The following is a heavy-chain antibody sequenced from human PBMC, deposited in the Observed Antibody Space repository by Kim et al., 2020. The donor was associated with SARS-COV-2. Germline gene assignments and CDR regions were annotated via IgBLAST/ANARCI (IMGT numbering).Heavy chain of an antibody. V-gene: IGHV3-49*04. J-gene: IGHJ4*02. Sequence: GGSLRLSCTASGFTFGDYAMSWVRQAPGKGLEWVGFIRSKAYGGTTEYAASVKGRFTISRDDSKSIAYLQMNSLKTEDTAVYYCTRWNGAYDYVWGSLLPRGFDYWGQGTLVTVSS. D-gene: IGHD3-16*01. CDR1: GFTFGDYA. CDR2: IRSKAYGGTT. CDR3: TRWNGAYDYVWGSLLPRGFDY.